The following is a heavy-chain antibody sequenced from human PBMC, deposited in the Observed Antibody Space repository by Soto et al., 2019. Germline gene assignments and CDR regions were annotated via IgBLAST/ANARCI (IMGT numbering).Heavy chain of an antibody. Sequence: SETLSLTCTVSGGSISSSSYYWGWIRQPPGKGLEWIGSIYYSGSTYYNPSLKSRVTISVDTSKNQFSLKLSSVTATDTAVYYCARRPGIAAATKISAPAPFDYWGQGTLVTVSS. J-gene: IGHJ4*02. CDR2: IYYSGST. D-gene: IGHD6-13*01. CDR1: GGSISSSSYY. V-gene: IGHV4-39*01. CDR3: ARRPGIAAATKISAPAPFDY.